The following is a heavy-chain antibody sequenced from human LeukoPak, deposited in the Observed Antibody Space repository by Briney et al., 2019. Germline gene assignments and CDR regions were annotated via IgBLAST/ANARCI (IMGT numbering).Heavy chain of an antibody. CDR3: ARSSGTGTFSY. Sequence: SETLSLTCTVSGDSISRSTYYWAWNRQPPGKGLEWIGSVYYGRSPYFNPSLESRATISVDTSKNHFSLKMSSVTAADTAVYYCARSSGTGTFSYWGQGTLVTVSS. CDR2: VYYGRSP. V-gene: IGHV4-39*02. D-gene: IGHD6-25*01. CDR1: GDSISRSTYY. J-gene: IGHJ4*02.